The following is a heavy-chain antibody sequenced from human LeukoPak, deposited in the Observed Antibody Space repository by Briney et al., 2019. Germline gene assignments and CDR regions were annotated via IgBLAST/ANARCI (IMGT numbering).Heavy chain of an antibody. CDR2: TYYRSKWYY. CDR3: ARDQIASGGPIDY. D-gene: IGHD6-13*01. CDR1: GDSISSNKAA. Sequence: SQTLSLTCAISGDSISSNKAAWNWIRQSPSRGLEWLGRTYYRSKWYYDYAVSVKSRITINPDTSKNQFSLQLKSVTPEDTAVYFCARDQIASGGPIDYWGQGSLATVSS. J-gene: IGHJ4*02. V-gene: IGHV6-1*01.